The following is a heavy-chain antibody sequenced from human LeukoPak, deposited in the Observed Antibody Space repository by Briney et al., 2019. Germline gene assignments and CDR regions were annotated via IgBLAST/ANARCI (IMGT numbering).Heavy chain of an antibody. D-gene: IGHD3-22*01. J-gene: IGHJ4*02. CDR1: GFTFSSYG. CDR3: AKTSGHYYDSSGLDY. CDR2: ISYDGSNK. Sequence: GGSLRLSCAASGFTFSSYGMHWVRQAPGKGLEWVAVISYDGSNKYYADSVKGRFTISRDNSKNTLYLQMNSLRAEDTAVYYCAKTSGHYYDSSGLDYWGQGTLVTVSS. V-gene: IGHV3-30*18.